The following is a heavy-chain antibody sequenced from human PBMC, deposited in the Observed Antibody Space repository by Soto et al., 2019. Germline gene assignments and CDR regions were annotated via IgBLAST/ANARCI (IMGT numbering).Heavy chain of an antibody. CDR1: GGSISSYY. Sequence: SETLSLTCTVSGGSISSYYWSWIRQPPGKGLEWIGYIYYSGSTNYNPSLKSRVTISVDTSKNQFSLKLSSVTAADTAVYYCARDRHYYDSSGLLDYWGQGTLVTISS. D-gene: IGHD3-22*01. CDR2: IYYSGST. CDR3: ARDRHYYDSSGLLDY. J-gene: IGHJ4*02. V-gene: IGHV4-59*01.